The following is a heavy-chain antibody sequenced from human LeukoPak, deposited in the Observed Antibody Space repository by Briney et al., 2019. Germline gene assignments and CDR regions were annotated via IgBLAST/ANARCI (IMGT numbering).Heavy chain of an antibody. CDR2: IYYSGST. V-gene: IGHV4-59*01. J-gene: IGHJ4*02. Sequence: WGTLSLTCTVPGGSISSYYWSWLRQPPGKGLEWVGYIYYSGSTNYNPSLKSRVTISVDTSKKQFSLKLSSVTAADTAVYYCARVRPPDGSGSYWYYFDYWGQGTLVTVSS. CDR3: ARVRPPDGSGSYWYYFDY. CDR1: GGSISSYY. D-gene: IGHD3-10*01.